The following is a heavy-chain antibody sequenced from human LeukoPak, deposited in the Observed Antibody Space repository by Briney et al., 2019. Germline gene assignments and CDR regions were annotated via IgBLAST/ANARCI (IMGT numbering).Heavy chain of an antibody. J-gene: IGHJ5*02. CDR3: AGHRDYYGSGSYLNWFDP. CDR1: GGSISSSSYY. D-gene: IGHD3-10*01. CDR2: IYYSGST. V-gene: IGHV4-39*01. Sequence: SETLSLTCTVSGGSISSSSYYWGWIRQPPGKGLEWIGSIYYSGSTYYTPSLKSRVTISVDTSKNQFSLKLSSVTAADTAVYYCAGHRDYYGSGSYLNWFDPWGQGTLVTVSS.